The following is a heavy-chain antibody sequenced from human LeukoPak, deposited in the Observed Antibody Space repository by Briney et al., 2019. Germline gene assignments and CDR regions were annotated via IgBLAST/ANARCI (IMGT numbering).Heavy chain of an antibody. CDR1: GGTFSSYA. CDR2: MNPNSGNT. Sequence: VASVKVSCKASGGTFSSYAINWVRQATGQGLEWMGWMNPNSGNTGYAQKFQGRVTMTRNTSISTAYMELSSLRSEDTAVYYCARGSRQQLAFDYWGQGTLVTVSS. CDR3: ARGSRQQLAFDY. V-gene: IGHV1-8*02. J-gene: IGHJ4*02. D-gene: IGHD6-13*01.